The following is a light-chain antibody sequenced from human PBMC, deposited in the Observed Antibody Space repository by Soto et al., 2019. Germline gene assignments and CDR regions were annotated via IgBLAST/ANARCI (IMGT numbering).Light chain of an antibody. CDR3: QQYNSYSHWT. CDR2: GAS. V-gene: IGKV3-20*01. Sequence: EIVLTQSPGTLSLSPWEGATLSCRASQSVRSNYLAWYQQKPGQAPRLLIYGASSRATGSPDRFSGSGSGTDFTLTISRLEPEDFATYYCQQYNSYSHWTFGQGTKVDIK. CDR1: QSVRSNY. J-gene: IGKJ1*01.